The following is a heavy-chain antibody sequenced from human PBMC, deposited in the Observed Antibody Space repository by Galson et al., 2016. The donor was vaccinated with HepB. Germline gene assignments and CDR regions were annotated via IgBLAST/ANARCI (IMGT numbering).Heavy chain of an antibody. CDR3: ARDDSGGWYGFHYGMDV. Sequence: ETLSLTCTVSGASISGYYFSWIRQPPGKGQEWIGYISYSGRTNSNPSPKGRVTISVDTSKNQFSLKLSPVTAAGTAVCYCARDDSGGWYGFHYGMDVWGQGTTVTVSS. CDR2: ISYSGRT. V-gene: IGHV4-59*01. J-gene: IGHJ6*02. CDR1: GASISGYY. D-gene: IGHD6-19*01.